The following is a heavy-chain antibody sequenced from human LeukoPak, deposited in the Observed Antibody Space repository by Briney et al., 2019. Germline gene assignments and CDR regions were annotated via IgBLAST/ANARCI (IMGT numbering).Heavy chain of an antibody. Sequence: PSETLSLTCTVSRGSISSSSYFWGWIRQPPGKGLEWIGTINYSRSPYYNPSLRSRVTISLDTSKNQFSLKLSSVTAADTAMYYCAREKIGTGTILGRDYYYMDVWGKGTTVTVSS. CDR3: AREKIGTGTILGRDYYYMDV. V-gene: IGHV4-39*07. CDR1: RGSISSSSYF. D-gene: IGHD1-1*01. J-gene: IGHJ6*03. CDR2: INYSRSP.